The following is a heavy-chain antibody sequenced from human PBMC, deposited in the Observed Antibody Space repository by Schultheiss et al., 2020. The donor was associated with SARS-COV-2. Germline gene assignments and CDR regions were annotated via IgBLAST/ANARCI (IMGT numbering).Heavy chain of an antibody. J-gene: IGHJ6*02. D-gene: IGHD2-15*01. CDR1: GYTFTSYA. V-gene: IGHV7-4-1*02. Sequence: ASVKVSCKASGYTFTSYAMHWVRQAPGQGLEWMGWINTNTGNPTYAQGFTGRFVFSLDTSVSTAYLQISSLKAEDTAVYYCARGGTRDYYYYYGMDVWGQGTTVTVSS. CDR3: ARGGTRDYYYYYGMDV. CDR2: INTNTGNP.